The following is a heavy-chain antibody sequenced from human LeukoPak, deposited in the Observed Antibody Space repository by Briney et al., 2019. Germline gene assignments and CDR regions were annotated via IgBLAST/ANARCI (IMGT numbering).Heavy chain of an antibody. CDR3: ARQDGDYVGYYYYGMDV. V-gene: IGHV5-51*01. J-gene: IGHJ6*02. D-gene: IGHD4-17*01. CDR1: GYSFTGYW. CDR2: IYPGDSDT. Sequence: KCGESLKISCKGSGYSFTGYWIGWVRQMPGKGLEWMGIIYPGDSDTRYSPSFQGQVTISADKSISTAYLQWSSLKASDTAMYYCARQDGDYVGYYYYGMDVWGQGTTVTVSS.